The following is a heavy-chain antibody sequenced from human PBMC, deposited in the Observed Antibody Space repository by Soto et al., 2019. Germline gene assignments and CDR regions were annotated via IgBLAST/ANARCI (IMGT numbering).Heavy chain of an antibody. J-gene: IGHJ4*02. Sequence: SETLSLACTVSGGSIDSNGYSCTWIRQRPGGGLEWLGSNNYRADTYYTPSLRSRITISLDTSQNQFSLWLTSVTAADTGIYYCARGGSGWKALNYFDSWGQGILVTFSS. D-gene: IGHD6-19*01. CDR1: GGSIDSNGYS. CDR3: ARGGSGWKALNYFDS. CDR2: NNYRADT. V-gene: IGHV4-31*03.